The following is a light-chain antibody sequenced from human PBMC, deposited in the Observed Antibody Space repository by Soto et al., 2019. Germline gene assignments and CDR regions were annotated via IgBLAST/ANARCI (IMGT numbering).Light chain of an antibody. CDR3: QQCASYPLT. V-gene: IGKV1-5*01. CDR1: QSTSNW. CDR2: DAS. Sequence: DIQMTQSPSTLSASVGDRVTITCRASQSTSNWLAWYQQKPGKAPRLLIYDASSLESGVPLRFSGSGSGTEFTLAISSLQPDDFATYYCQQCASYPLTFGGGTKVEIK. J-gene: IGKJ4*01.